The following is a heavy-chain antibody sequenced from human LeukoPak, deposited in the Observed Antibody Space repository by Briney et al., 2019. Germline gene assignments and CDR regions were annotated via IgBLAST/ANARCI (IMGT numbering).Heavy chain of an antibody. D-gene: IGHD3-22*01. J-gene: IGHJ6*03. Sequence: SETLSLTCAVYGGSFSGYYWSWIRQPPGKGLEWIGEINHSGRTNYNPSLKSRVTISVDTSKNQFSLKLSSVTAADTAVYYCARTAPRTFGGYYYPSSRYYYYMDVWGKGTTVTVSS. CDR1: GGSFSGYY. CDR3: ARTAPRTFGGYYYPSSRYYYYMDV. V-gene: IGHV4-34*01. CDR2: INHSGRT.